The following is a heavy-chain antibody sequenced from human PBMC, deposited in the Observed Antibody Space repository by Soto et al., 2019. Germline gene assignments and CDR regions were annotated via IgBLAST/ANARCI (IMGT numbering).Heavy chain of an antibody. J-gene: IGHJ4*02. V-gene: IGHV3-23*01. CDR2: ISGDGGTT. CDR3: AKEGEAGFGELFYFDN. CDR1: GFTFRAYA. D-gene: IGHD3-10*01. Sequence: EVQLLESGGGLVQPGGSLRLSCAASGFTFRAYAVSWVRLAPGKGLEWVSSISGDGGTTYYADSVKGRFTVSRDNSKSPLSLQMNSLRAEDTSVYYCAKEGEAGFGELFYFDNWGQGTLVTVSS.